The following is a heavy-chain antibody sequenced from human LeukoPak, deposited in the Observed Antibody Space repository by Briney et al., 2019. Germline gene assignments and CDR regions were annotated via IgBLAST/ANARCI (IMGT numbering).Heavy chain of an antibody. CDR1: GFTFSSYG. CDR2: IWYDGSNK. D-gene: IGHD2-21*01. Sequence: SGGSLRLSCAASGFTFSSYGMHWVRQAPGKGLEWVAIIWYDGSNKYYADSVKGRFTISRDNSKNTLYLQMNSLRAEDTAVYYCARDVFRPWLEEYYSDYWGQGTLVTVSS. CDR3: ARDVFRPWLEEYYSDY. J-gene: IGHJ4*02. V-gene: IGHV3-33*01.